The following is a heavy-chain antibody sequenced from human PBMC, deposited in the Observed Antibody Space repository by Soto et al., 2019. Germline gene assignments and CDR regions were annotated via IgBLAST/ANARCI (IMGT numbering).Heavy chain of an antibody. CDR1: GFIFRNYH. V-gene: IGHV3-48*02. Sequence: DVQLVESGGGVVQPGGSLRLSCAASGFIFRNYHMNWVRQAPGKGLEWVSYIRNSGNIIYYADSVKGRFTISRDNAKDSLYLQMNSLRDEDPAVYYCTRQNIEHSSGWYPWGQGTLVTVSS. CDR3: TRQNIEHSSGWYP. J-gene: IGHJ5*02. CDR2: IRNSGNII. D-gene: IGHD6-13*01.